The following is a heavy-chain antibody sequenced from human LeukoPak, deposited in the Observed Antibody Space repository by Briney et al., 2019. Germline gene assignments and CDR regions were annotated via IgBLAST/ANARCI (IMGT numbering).Heavy chain of an antibody. CDR3: AAFDSATYDAFDI. J-gene: IGHJ3*02. CDR2: IYYSGST. Sequence: SQTLSLTCTVSGGSIISGGYLWSWIRQHPGKGLEWIGYIYYSGSTHYNSSLESRVTISVDTSKKQFSLRLSSVTAADTAVYYCAAFDSATYDAFDIWGQGTMVTVPS. D-gene: IGHD3-22*01. CDR1: GGSIISGGYL. V-gene: IGHV4-31*03.